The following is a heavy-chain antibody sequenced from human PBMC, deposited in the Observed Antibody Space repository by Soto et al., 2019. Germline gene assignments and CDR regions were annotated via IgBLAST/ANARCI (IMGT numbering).Heavy chain of an antibody. D-gene: IGHD3-22*01. Sequence: GGSLRLSCAASGFTFSSYAMSWVRQAPGKGLEWVSAISGSGGSTYYADSVKGRFTISRDNSKNTLYLQMNSLRAEDTAVYYCAKDLGDYYDSSGYYWGQGTLVTVSS. CDR3: AKDLGDYYDSSGYY. CDR1: GFTFSSYA. J-gene: IGHJ4*02. V-gene: IGHV3-23*01. CDR2: ISGSGGST.